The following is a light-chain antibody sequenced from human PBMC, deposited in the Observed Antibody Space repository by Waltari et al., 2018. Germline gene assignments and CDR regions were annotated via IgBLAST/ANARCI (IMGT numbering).Light chain of an antibody. Sequence: DIVMTQSPDSLAVSLGERATVNCNSSQSVFYSSNNKDYLAWYQQKPGQPPKLLFYCASTRVSGVPARFSGSGSGTDFTLTISSLQAEDVAVYYCHQYYITPLTFGGGTKVEIK. V-gene: IGKV4-1*01. CDR2: CAS. CDR1: QSVFYSSNNKDY. CDR3: HQYYITPLT. J-gene: IGKJ4*01.